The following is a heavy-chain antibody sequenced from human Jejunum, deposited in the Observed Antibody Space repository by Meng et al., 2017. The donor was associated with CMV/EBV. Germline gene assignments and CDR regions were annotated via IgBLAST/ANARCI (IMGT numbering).Heavy chain of an antibody. J-gene: IGHJ4*02. CDR2: TYTGGST. D-gene: IGHD3-3*01. V-gene: IGHV3-53*01. CDR1: GFAVTNSA. Sequence: GFAVTNSALSWVRQAPGKGLEWVSVTYTGGSTFYSDSVKGRFTVSRDSFNNTLSLQMNSLRDEDTALYYCVRHMYNFGVVTASENWGQGTQVTVSS. CDR3: VRHMYNFGVVTASEN.